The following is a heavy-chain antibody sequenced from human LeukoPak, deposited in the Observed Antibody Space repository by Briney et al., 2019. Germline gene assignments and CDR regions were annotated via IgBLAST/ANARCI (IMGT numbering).Heavy chain of an antibody. Sequence: GGSLRLSCAATGFSFSNYGMHWVRQAPGKGLEWVAVISDDGSKKYYADSVKGRFTISRDNSKTMLYLQMNSLRAEDTAVYYCAKDEGHSGSFGGHNWFDPWGQGTLVTVSS. CDR2: ISDDGSKK. CDR1: GFSFSNYG. D-gene: IGHD1-26*01. V-gene: IGHV3-30*18. CDR3: AKDEGHSGSFGGHNWFDP. J-gene: IGHJ5*02.